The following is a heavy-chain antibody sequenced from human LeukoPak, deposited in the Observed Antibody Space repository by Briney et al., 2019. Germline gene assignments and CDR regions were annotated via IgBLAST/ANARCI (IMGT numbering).Heavy chain of an antibody. CDR2: IYTSGST. J-gene: IGHJ6*03. CDR1: GGSISSGSYY. Sequence: SETLSLTCTVSGGSISSGSYYWSWIRQPAGKGLEWIGRIYTSGSTNYNPSLKSRVTISVDTSKNQFSLKLSSVTAADTAVYYCARDARGSDDGYYDFWSGFAYYYYMDVWGKGTTVTVSS. CDR3: ARDARGSDDGYYDFWSGFAYYYYMDV. V-gene: IGHV4-61*02. D-gene: IGHD3-3*01.